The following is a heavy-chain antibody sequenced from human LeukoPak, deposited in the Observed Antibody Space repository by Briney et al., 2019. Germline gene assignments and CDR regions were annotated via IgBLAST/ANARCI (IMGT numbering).Heavy chain of an antibody. J-gene: IGHJ5*02. D-gene: IGHD1-26*01. CDR1: GFTFSSYW. CDR3: ARAPNSDRWFDP. CDR2: INSDGSST. V-gene: IGHV3-74*01. Sequence: PGGSLRLSCAASGFTFSSYWMHWVRQAPGKGLVWVSRINSDGSSTSHADSVKGRFTISRDNAKNSLYLQMNSLRAEDTAVYYCARAPNSDRWFDPWGQGTLVTVSS.